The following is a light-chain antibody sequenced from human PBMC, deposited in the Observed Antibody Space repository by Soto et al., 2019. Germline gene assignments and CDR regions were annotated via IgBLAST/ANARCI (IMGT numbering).Light chain of an antibody. CDR3: QQYDSLPLT. J-gene: IGKJ4*01. Sequence: EIVLTQSPGTLSLSPGERATLSCRASQSVSSSYLAWYQQKPGQAPRLLIYGASSRATGIPDRFSGSGSGTDFTLTISRLEPEAFVVYYCQQYDSLPLTFGGGTKVEIK. V-gene: IGKV3-20*01. CDR1: QSVSSSY. CDR2: GAS.